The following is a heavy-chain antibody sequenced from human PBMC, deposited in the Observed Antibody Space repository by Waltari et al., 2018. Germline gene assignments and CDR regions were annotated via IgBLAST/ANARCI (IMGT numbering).Heavy chain of an antibody. CDR3: AKDGSRSSYYFDY. CDR1: AFTFRSYG. J-gene: IGHJ4*02. D-gene: IGHD6-6*01. V-gene: IGHV3-30*18. Sequence: QVQLVESGGGVVQPGRSLRLSCAASAFTFRSYGMHWVRQAPGKGLEWVAVISYDGSNKYYADSVKGRFTISRDNSKNTLYLEMNSVKTEDMAVYYCAKDGSRSSYYFDYWGQGTLVTVSS. CDR2: ISYDGSNK.